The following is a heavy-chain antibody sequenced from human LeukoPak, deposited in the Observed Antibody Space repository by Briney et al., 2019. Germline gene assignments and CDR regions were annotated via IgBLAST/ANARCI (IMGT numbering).Heavy chain of an antibody. J-gene: IGHJ6*02. CDR3: ARDRFVLTGTDYYYYYGMDV. V-gene: IGHV4-61*08. Sequence: SETLSLTCAVSGGSISSGGYYWSWIRQPPRKGLEWIGYIYYSGSTNYNPSLKSRVTISVDTSKNQFSLKLSSVTAADTAVYYCARDRFVLTGTDYYYYYGMDVWGQGTTVTVSS. CDR1: GGSISSGGYY. D-gene: IGHD1-20*01. CDR2: IYYSGST.